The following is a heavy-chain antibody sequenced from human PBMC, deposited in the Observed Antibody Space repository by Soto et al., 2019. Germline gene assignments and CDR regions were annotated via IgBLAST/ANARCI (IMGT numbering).Heavy chain of an antibody. V-gene: IGHV1-46*01. CDR3: ARADYYDSSGYSYFDY. D-gene: IGHD3-22*01. Sequence: ASVKVSCKASGYTFTSYYMHWVRQAPGQGLEWMGIINPSGGSTSYAQKFQGRVTMTRDTSTSTVYMELSSLRSEDTAVYYCARADYYDSSGYSYFDYWGQGTLVTVSS. CDR2: INPSGGST. CDR1: GYTFTSYY. J-gene: IGHJ4*02.